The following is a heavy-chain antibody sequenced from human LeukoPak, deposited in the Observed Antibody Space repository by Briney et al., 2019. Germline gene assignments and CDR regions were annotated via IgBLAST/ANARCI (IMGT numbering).Heavy chain of an antibody. CDR1: GITFSSYW. CDR2: IWYDGSNK. V-gene: IGHV3-33*08. Sequence: PGGSLRLSCAVSGITFSSYWMHWVRQDPGRGLQWVAIIWYDGSNKYYADSVKGRFTISRDNSKNTLYLQMNSLRAEDTAVYYCARNTGSYEMDVWGQGTTVTVSS. CDR3: ARNTGSYEMDV. D-gene: IGHD1-26*01. J-gene: IGHJ6*02.